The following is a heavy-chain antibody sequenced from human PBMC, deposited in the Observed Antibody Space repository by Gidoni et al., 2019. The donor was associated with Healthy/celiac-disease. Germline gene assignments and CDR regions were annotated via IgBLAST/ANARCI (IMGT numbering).Heavy chain of an antibody. CDR1: GLTFSSYG. CDR2: ISYDGSNK. Sequence: QVQLAESGGGGVQPGRSLRLPCAASGLTFSSYGMHWVRQAPGKGLEWVAVISYDGSNKYYADSVKGRFTISRNNSKNTLYLQMNSLRAEDTAVYYCAKDRNGGAFDIWGQGTMVTVSS. J-gene: IGHJ3*02. CDR3: AKDRNGGAFDI. V-gene: IGHV3-30*18. D-gene: IGHD1-1*01.